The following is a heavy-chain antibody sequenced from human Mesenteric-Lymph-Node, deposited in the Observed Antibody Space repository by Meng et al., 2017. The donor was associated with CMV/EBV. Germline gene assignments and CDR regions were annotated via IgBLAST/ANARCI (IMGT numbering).Heavy chain of an antibody. CDR2: INHSGST. D-gene: IGHD2-2*02. CDR3: ARGGGLYCSSTSCYRNWFDP. V-gene: IGHV4-34*01. J-gene: IGHJ5*02. Sequence: SETLSLTCAVYGGSFSGHYWSWIRQSPGKGLEWIGEINHSGSTNYNPSLKSRVTISVDTSKNQFSLKLSSVTAADTAVYYCARGGGLYCSSTSCYRNWFDPWGQGTLVTVSS. CDR1: GGSFSGHY.